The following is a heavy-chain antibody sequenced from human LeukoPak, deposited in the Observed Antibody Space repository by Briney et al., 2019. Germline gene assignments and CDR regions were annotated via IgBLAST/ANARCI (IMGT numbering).Heavy chain of an antibody. CDR2: ISSSGSTI. D-gene: IGHD5-12*01. V-gene: IGHV3-11*04. J-gene: IGHJ4*02. Sequence: GGSLRLSCAASGFTFSNAWMSWVRQAPGKGLEWVSYISSSGSTIYYADSVKGRFTISRDNAKNSLYLQMNSLRAEDTAVYYCAREVDPGYFDYWGQGTLVTVSS. CDR1: GFTFSNAW. CDR3: AREVDPGYFDY.